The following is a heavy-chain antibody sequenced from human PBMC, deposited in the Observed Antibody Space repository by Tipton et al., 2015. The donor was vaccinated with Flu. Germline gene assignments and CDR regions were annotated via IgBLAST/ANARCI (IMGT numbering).Heavy chain of an antibody. Sequence: TLSLTCTVSGGSISSYYWSWIRQPAGKGLEWIGRIYTSGSTNYNPSLKSRVTMSVDTSKNQFSLKLSSVTAADTAVYYCARVVGLPPFGWFDPWGQGTLVTVSS. CDR3: ARVVGLPPFGWFDP. D-gene: IGHD3-10*01. V-gene: IGHV4-4*07. CDR2: IYTSGST. J-gene: IGHJ5*02. CDR1: GGSISSYY.